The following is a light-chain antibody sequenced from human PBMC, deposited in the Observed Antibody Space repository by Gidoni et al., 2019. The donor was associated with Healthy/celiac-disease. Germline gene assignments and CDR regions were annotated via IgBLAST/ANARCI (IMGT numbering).Light chain of an antibody. J-gene: IGKJ1*01. CDR3: QQYGSSPWT. CDR1: QSVSSSY. CDR2: GAS. Sequence: EIVLTQSPGTLSLSPGERATLSCRASQSVSSSYLAWYQQKPGQAPRLLIYGASSTATGIPDRFSSRGSGKDFTLTISRLEPEDVAVYYRQQYGSSPWTFGQXTKVEIK. V-gene: IGKV3-20*01.